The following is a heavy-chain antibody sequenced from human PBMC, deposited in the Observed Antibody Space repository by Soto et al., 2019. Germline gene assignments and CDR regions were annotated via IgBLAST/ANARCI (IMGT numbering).Heavy chain of an antibody. CDR1: GFSISTYW. CDR3: ARDWGAPGRGSAFGYYFHFGMDV. Sequence: EVQLVESGGGSVQPGGSLRLSCAASGFSISTYWMNWVRQAPGKGLEWVANIKEDGSEEHYVDSVKGRFTISRDNAQNSLFLDMNSLRGEDTAVYYCARDWGAPGRGSAFGYYFHFGMDVWGQGTTVTVPS. J-gene: IGHJ6*02. CDR2: IKEDGSEE. V-gene: IGHV3-7*05. D-gene: IGHD3-16*01.